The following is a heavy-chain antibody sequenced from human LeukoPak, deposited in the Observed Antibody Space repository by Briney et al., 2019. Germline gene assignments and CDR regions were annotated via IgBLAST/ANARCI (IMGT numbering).Heavy chain of an antibody. CDR2: INQDGTEK. J-gene: IGHJ3*02. CDR3: ARGIDI. CDR1: GFTFTTYW. V-gene: IGHV3-7*01. Sequence: GGSLRLSCAASGFTFTTYWMSWVRQAPGKGLEWVANINQDGTEKYYVDSVKGRFTISRDNAKNSLYLQMNSLRAEDTAIYYCARGIDIWGQGTMVTVSS.